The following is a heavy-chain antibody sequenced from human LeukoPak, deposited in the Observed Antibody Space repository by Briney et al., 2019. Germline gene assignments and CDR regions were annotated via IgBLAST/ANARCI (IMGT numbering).Heavy chain of an antibody. CDR2: ISAYNGNT. D-gene: IGHD2-8*02. CDR1: GYTFTSYG. J-gene: IGHJ4*02. CDR3: ERXLGXCTGGVCYFDY. V-gene: IGHV1-18*01. Sequence: GASVKVSCKASGYTFTSYGINWVRQAPGQGLEWMGWISAYNGNTNYAQKLQGRVTMTTDTSTSTAYMELRSLRSEDTAGYDCERXLGXCTGGVCYFDYWGQGTLVTVSS.